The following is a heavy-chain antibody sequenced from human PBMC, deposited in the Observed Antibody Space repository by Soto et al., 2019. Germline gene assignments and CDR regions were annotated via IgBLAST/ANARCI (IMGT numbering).Heavy chain of an antibody. V-gene: IGHV3-48*02. J-gene: IGHJ6*02. CDR2: ISGSSDTI. D-gene: IGHD6-13*01. CDR3: ARDHGGSTWFVGIYYYFGVDV. Sequence: EVQLVESGGGLVEPGGSLRLSCAASGFTLSSYNMNWVRQATGKGLAWVSYISGSSDTIYYADSVKGRFTISRDNAKNSLYLQMDSLRDEDTAVYYCARDHGGSTWFVGIYYYFGVDVWGQGTTVTVSS. CDR1: GFTLSSYN.